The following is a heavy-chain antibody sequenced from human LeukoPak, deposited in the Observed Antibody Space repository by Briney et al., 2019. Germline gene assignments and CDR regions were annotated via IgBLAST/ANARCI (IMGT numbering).Heavy chain of an antibody. Sequence: GGSLRLSCAASGFTFSSYTMNWVRQVPGKGLEWVSSISSSSIYIYYADSVKGRFTISRDNSKNTLYLQMNSLRAEDTAVYYCAKDMHSRYYGMDVWGQGTTVTVSS. CDR3: AKDMHSRYYGMDV. J-gene: IGHJ6*02. CDR2: ISSSSIYI. CDR1: GFTFSSYT. V-gene: IGHV3-21*01. D-gene: IGHD2-2*01.